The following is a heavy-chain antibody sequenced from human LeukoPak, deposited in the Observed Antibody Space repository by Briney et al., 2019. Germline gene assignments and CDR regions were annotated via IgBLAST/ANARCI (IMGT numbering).Heavy chain of an antibody. V-gene: IGHV4-59*08. J-gene: IGHJ3*02. CDR2: IYYSGGT. CDR3: ARHVAISGPYDASDI. Sequence: SETLSLTCTVSGDSISSYYWSWIRQPPGKGLEWIGYIYYSGGTDYNPSLKSRVTISVDTSKNQFSLKLRSVTAADTAVYYCARHVAISGPYDASDIWGQGTMVTVSP. CDR1: GDSISSYY. D-gene: IGHD3-3*02.